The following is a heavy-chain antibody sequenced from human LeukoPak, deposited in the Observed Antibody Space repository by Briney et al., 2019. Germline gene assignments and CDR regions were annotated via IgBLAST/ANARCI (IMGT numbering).Heavy chain of an antibody. CDR1: GYTFTGYY. CDR2: INPNSGGT. D-gene: IGHD6-19*01. V-gene: IGHV1-2*04. J-gene: IGHJ6*02. CDR3: AGEDSGYSSGWSASYGMDV. Sequence: ASVKVSCKASGYTFTGYYMHWVRQAPGQGLEWMGWINPNSGGTNYAQKFQGWVTMTRDTSISTAYMELSRLRSDDTAVYYCAGEDSGYSSGWSASYGMDVWGQGTTVTVSS.